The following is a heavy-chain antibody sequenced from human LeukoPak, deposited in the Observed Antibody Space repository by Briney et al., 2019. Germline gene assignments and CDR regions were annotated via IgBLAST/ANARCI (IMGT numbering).Heavy chain of an antibody. CDR2: INPNSGGT. Sequence: ASVKVSCKASGYTFTGYNMHWVRQAPGQGLEWVGWINPNSGGTNYGQKFQGRVTITRDTSINTAYMEVNSLRPDDTAVYYCATDSVPVGYWGQGTLVTVSS. CDR1: GYTFTGYN. D-gene: IGHD2-15*01. J-gene: IGHJ4*02. CDR3: ATDSVPVGY. V-gene: IGHV1-2*02.